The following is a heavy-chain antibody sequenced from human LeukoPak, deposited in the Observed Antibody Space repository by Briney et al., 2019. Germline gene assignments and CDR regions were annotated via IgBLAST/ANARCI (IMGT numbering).Heavy chain of an antibody. CDR3: ARRAARLPFDI. CDR2: IYTSGST. J-gene: IGHJ3*02. CDR1: GGSISSGSYY. V-gene: IGHV4-61*02. Sequence: SETLSLTCTVSGGSISSGSYYWSWIRQPAGKGLEWIGRIYTSGSTNYNPSLKSRVTISVDTSKNQFSLKLSSVTAADTAVYYCARRAARLPFDIWGQGTMVTVSS. D-gene: IGHD6-25*01.